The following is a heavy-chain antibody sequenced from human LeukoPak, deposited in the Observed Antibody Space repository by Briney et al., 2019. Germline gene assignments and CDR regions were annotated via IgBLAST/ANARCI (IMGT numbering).Heavy chain of an antibody. Sequence: GGSLRLSCAASGFTFSSYAMSWVRQAPGKGLEWVGFIRSKAYGGTTEYAASVKGRFTISRDDSKSIAYLQMNSLKTEDTAVYYCTRVSPSSSPYFDYWGQGTLVTVSS. D-gene: IGHD6-6*01. V-gene: IGHV3-49*04. CDR2: IRSKAYGGTT. J-gene: IGHJ4*02. CDR1: GFTFSSYA. CDR3: TRVSPSSSPYFDY.